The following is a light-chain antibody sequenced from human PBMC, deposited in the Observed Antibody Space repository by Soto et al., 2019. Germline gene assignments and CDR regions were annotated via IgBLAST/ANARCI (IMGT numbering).Light chain of an antibody. CDR2: DVS. J-gene: IGLJ1*01. CDR3: SSYTTSNTRQIV. V-gene: IGLV2-14*01. Sequence: QSALTQPASVSGSPGQSITISCTGTSSDVGGYNYVSWYQQHPGKAPKFMIYDVSNRPSGVSNRFSGSKSGNTASLTISGLQAEDEADYYYSSYTTSNTRQIVFGTGTKVTV. CDR1: SSDVGGYNY.